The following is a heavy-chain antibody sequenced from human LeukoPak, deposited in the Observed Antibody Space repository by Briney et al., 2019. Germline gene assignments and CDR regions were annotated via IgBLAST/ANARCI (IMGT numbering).Heavy chain of an antibody. D-gene: IGHD5-18*01. CDR3: ARESILLSFDP. CDR2: INHSGST. J-gene: IGHJ5*02. V-gene: IGHV4-34*01. CDR1: GGSFSGYY. Sequence: SETLSLTCAVYGGSFSGYYWSWIRQPPGKGLEWIGEINHSGSTYYNPSLKSRVTISVDTSKNQFSLKLSSVTAADTAVYYCARESILLSFDPWGQGTLVTVSS.